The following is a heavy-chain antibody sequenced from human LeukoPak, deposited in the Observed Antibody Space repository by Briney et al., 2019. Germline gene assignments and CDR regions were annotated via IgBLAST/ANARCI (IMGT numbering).Heavy chain of an antibody. D-gene: IGHD3-22*01. CDR3: ATDRDYYDSSFF. V-gene: IGHV1-69*04. J-gene: IGHJ4*02. CDR1: GGTFSSYA. Sequence: GASVKVSCKASGGTFSSYAISWVRQAPGQGLEWMGRIIPILGIANYAQKFQGRVTITADKSTSTVYMELSSLRSEDTAVYYCATDRDYYDSSFFWGQGTLVTVSS. CDR2: IIPILGIA.